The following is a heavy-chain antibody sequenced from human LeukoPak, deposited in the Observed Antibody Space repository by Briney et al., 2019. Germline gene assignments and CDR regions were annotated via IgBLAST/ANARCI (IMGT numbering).Heavy chain of an antibody. Sequence: ASVKVSCKASGYTFTSHDIDWVRQAPGQGLEWMGWMNPNSGNTGYAQKFQGRVTMTSDTSVTTAYMELSSLAHEDTAVYFCARQLGRTNNWFDPWGQGTLVTVSS. CDR1: GYTFTSHD. V-gene: IGHV1-8*01. J-gene: IGHJ5*02. D-gene: IGHD7-27*01. CDR3: ARQLGRTNNWFDP. CDR2: MNPNSGNT.